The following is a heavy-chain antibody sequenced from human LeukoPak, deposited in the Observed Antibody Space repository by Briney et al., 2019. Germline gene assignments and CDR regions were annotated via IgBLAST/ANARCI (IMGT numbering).Heavy chain of an antibody. J-gene: IGHJ6*03. CDR2: FNPSGGST. Sequence: ASVKVSCKASGYTFTNYYVHWVRQAPGQRLEWMGIFNPSGGSTSYAQKFRGRVTMTRDTSTSTVYMELSSLRSEDTAVYYCARDAVEFLGYMDVWGKGTTVTVSS. CDR1: GYTFTNYY. V-gene: IGHV1-46*01. CDR3: ARDAVEFLGYMDV. D-gene: IGHD3-16*01.